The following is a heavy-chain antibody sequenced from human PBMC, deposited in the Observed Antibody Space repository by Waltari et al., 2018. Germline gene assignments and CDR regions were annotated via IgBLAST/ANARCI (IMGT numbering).Heavy chain of an antibody. CDR1: GVSITSNRHY. CDR3: ATYIGASVGTAAFDV. V-gene: IGHV4-39*01. J-gene: IGHJ3*01. CDR2: MSYRGTT. D-gene: IGHD5-12*01. Sequence: QLQLQESGPGLVKPSETLSLTCSVSGVSITSNRHYWGWIRQPPGQGPEWLATMSYRGTTYSSPSLKSRLTISRDTSKNQRSLKLGSVTAADTAVYYCATYIGASVGTAAFDVWGQGTMVSVSS.